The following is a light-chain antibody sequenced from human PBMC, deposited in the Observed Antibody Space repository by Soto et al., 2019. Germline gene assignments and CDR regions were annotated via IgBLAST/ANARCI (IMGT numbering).Light chain of an antibody. CDR1: QSILSSSNNKNY. V-gene: IGKV4-1*01. J-gene: IGKJ5*01. CDR3: QQYYNSPIT. CDR2: WAS. Sequence: DIVMTQSPDSLTVSLGERATINCKSSQSILSSSNNKNYLAWYQQKPGQPPKLLISWASTRDSGVPDRFSGSGSGATFTLTISSLQAEHVAVYYCQQYYNSPITFGQGTRLEIK.